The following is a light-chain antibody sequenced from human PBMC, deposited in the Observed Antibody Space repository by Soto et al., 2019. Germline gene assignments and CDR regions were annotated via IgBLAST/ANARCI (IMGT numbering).Light chain of an antibody. Sequence: EIVMTQSPGTLSLSPGETATLSCRASQSVSSDLAWYQQKSGQSPRLLIYGASTRATGIPARFSGSGFGTEFSLTISSLQSEDFAGYYCQQYNDWPRTFGQGTRVEI. CDR3: QQYNDWPRT. CDR2: GAS. CDR1: QSVSSD. J-gene: IGKJ1*01. V-gene: IGKV3-15*01.